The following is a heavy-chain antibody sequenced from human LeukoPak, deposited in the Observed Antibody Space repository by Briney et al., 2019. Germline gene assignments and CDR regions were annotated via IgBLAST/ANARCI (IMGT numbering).Heavy chain of an antibody. J-gene: IGHJ4*02. CDR3: ARDRATMVRGVSLFDY. CDR1: GFTFSSYS. Sequence: GGSLRLSCAASGFTFSSYSMNWVRQAPGKGLEWVSSIRSSSSYIYYADSVKGRFTISRDNAKNSLYLQMNSLRAEDTAVYYCARDRATMVRGVSLFDYWGQGTLVTVSS. V-gene: IGHV3-21*01. D-gene: IGHD3-10*01. CDR2: IRSSSSYI.